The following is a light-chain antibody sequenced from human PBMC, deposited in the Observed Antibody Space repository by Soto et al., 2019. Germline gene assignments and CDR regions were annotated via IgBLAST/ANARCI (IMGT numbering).Light chain of an antibody. V-gene: IGKV1-5*03. J-gene: IGKJ2*01. CDR1: QRISSW. CDR2: KAS. Sequence: DIQMTQSPSTLSASVGDRVTITCRASQRISSWLAWYQQKPGKAPKVLIYKASSLESGVPSRFSGSGSGTEFTLTISSLQPDDFATYYCQQYNDYPYTFGQGTKVDIK. CDR3: QQYNDYPYT.